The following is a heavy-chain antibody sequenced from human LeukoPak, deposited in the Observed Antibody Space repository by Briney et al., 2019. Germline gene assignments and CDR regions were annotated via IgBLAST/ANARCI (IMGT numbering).Heavy chain of an antibody. J-gene: IGHJ4*02. V-gene: IGHV4-59*01. CDR3: ATEYCSSSTCRFEY. CDR2: IYNSGST. D-gene: IGHD2-2*01. Sequence: SETLSLTCIVSGGSTSSYYWSWIRQPPGKGLEWIGYIYNSGSTNYNPSLKSRVTISGDTSKNQFSLKLTSVTAADTAVYYCATEYCSSSTCRFEYWGQGTLVTVSS. CDR1: GGSTSSYY.